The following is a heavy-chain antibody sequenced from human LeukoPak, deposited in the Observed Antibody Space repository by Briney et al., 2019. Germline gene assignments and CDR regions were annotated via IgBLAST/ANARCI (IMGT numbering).Heavy chain of an antibody. CDR3: ARSKVRGVISYYYYMGV. D-gene: IGHD3-10*01. CDR1: GGTFSSYA. Sequence: SVKVSCKASGGTFSSYAISWVRQAPGQGLEWMGGIIPIFGTANYAQKFQGRVTITADESTSTAYMELSSLRSEDTAVYYCARSKVRGVISYYYYMGVWGKGTTVTISS. CDR2: IIPIFGTA. J-gene: IGHJ6*03. V-gene: IGHV1-69*13.